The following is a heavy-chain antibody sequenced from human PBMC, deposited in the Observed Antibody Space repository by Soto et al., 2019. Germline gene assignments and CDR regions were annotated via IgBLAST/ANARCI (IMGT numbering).Heavy chain of an antibody. CDR3: AMAQITAQYYFEY. J-gene: IGHJ4*02. CDR1: GFIFSDYY. V-gene: IGHV3-11*06. Sequence: GFLRLYCAVAGFIFSDYYMSWIRQAPGKGLEWVSYISGSGSYTNYADSVKGRFTISRDNAKNSLYLQIYSLRAEDTAVYYCAMAQITAQYYFEYWGQGALVTVSS. CDR2: ISGSGSYT. D-gene: IGHD6-6*01.